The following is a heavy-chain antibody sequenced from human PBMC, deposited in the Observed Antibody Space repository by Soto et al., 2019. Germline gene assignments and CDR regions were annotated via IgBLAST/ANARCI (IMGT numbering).Heavy chain of an antibody. CDR2: IYSGGNT. CDR3: ARDPPGIAASGAGG. D-gene: IGHD6-13*01. Sequence: EVQLVESGGGFIQPGGYLRLSCAASGFTVSNNYMRWVRQSPGKGLEWVSLIYSGGNTHYADSVKGRFTISRDDSKNTLYLQMNSLRVEDTAVYYCARDPPGIAASGAGGWGQGTLVTVSS. V-gene: IGHV3-53*01. J-gene: IGHJ4*02. CDR1: GFTVSNNY.